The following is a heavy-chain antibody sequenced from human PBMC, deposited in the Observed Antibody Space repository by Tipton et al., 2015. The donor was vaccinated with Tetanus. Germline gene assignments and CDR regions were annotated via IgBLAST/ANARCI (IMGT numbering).Heavy chain of an antibody. Sequence: QLVQSGPEVKKPGASVKVSCKASAYTFINYAMHWVRQAPGQSLEWMGWISVGNGDTKYSQKIQGRVTITRDTSASTAYMELRSLTSEDTAVYYCARGQQLVQGETYFFDFWGQGTLVTVSS. J-gene: IGHJ4*02. V-gene: IGHV1-3*01. D-gene: IGHD6-13*01. CDR1: AYTFINYA. CDR2: ISVGNGDT. CDR3: ARGQQLVQGETYFFDF.